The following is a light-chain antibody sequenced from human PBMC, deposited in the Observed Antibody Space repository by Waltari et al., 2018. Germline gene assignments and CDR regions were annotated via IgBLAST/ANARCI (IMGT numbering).Light chain of an antibody. CDR1: RSAVGSNNL. CDR3: CSYTNTHVV. CDR2: EAP. J-gene: IGLJ2*01. Sequence: QSALTQPASVSGSPGPSITISCTGTRSAVGSNNLVSWYQQHPGQAPKLIIYEAPSRTSVFSNRFSGSKSGNTASLTISGLQAEDEGDYYCCSYTNTHVVFGGGTKLTVL. V-gene: IGLV2-14*02.